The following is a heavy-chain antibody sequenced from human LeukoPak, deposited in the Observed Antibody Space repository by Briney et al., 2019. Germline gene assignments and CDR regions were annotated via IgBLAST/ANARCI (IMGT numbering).Heavy chain of an antibody. J-gene: IGHJ3*02. D-gene: IGHD3-3*01. CDR3: ARGPTSLITIFGVVSNRHDAFDI. CDR1: GGSFSGYY. CDR2: INHSGST. Sequence: SETLSLTCAVCGGSFSGYYWSWIRQPPGKGLEWIGEINHSGSTNYNPSLKSRVTISVDTSKNQFSLKLSSVTAADTAVYYCARGPTSLITIFGVVSNRHDAFDIWGQGTMVTVSS. V-gene: IGHV4-34*01.